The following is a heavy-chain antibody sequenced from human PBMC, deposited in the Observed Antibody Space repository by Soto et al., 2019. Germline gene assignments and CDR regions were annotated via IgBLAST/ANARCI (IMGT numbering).Heavy chain of an antibody. V-gene: IGHV3-23*01. Sequence: GGSLRLSCAASGLTFSSYTMNWVRQAPGKGLEWVPGINSGGRTYYADSVKGRFTISRDDSKNTLYLQIISLRAEDTAVYYCAKDLRPDGVWDFDYWGQGTLVTVSS. CDR1: GLTFSSYT. D-gene: IGHD4-17*01. CDR2: INSGGRT. J-gene: IGHJ4*02. CDR3: AKDLRPDGVWDFDY.